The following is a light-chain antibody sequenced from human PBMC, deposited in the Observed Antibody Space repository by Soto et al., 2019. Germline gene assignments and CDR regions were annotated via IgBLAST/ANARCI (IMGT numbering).Light chain of an antibody. CDR1: QTVSSY. CDR3: QHRRTWPILT. CDR2: YGS. V-gene: IGKV3-11*01. J-gene: IGKJ4*01. Sequence: VLTQSPATLSLSPGVRATLSCRASQTVSSYLAWYQQKPGQAPRLLIYYGSNRATGIPARFSGSGSGTDYTLTLSNLEPEDFAVYYCQHRRTWPILTFGGGTKVEI.